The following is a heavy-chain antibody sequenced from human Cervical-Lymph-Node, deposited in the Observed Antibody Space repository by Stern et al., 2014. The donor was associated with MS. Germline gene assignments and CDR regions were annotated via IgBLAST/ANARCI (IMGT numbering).Heavy chain of an antibody. CDR2: VYYSGKT. J-gene: IGHJ4*02. CDR3: ARDSTAWSPSFDY. D-gene: IGHD1-1*01. V-gene: IGHV4-59*01. CDR1: GGSISGYY. Sequence: QVQLVESDPGLVKPSETLSLTCAVSGGSISGYYWNRIRQSPGKGLEWIGSVYYSGKTNYNPSRNGRVTISLDTSKSQFSLRLSSVTAGDTAVYYCARDSTAWSPSFDYWGQGTLVTVSS.